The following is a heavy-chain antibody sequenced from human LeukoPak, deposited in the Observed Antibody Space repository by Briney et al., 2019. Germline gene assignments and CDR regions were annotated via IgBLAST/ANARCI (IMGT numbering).Heavy chain of an antibody. CDR3: ARVESETYYDILTGYYLDY. CDR2: IYYSGST. J-gene: IGHJ4*02. CDR1: GGSISSYY. D-gene: IGHD3-9*01. V-gene: IGHV4-59*01. Sequence: SETLSLTCTVSGGSISSYYWSWIRQPPGKGLEWIGYIYYSGSTNYYPSLKSRVTISVDTSKKQFSLTLSSVTAADTAVYYCARVESETYYDILTGYYLDYWGQGTLVTVSS.